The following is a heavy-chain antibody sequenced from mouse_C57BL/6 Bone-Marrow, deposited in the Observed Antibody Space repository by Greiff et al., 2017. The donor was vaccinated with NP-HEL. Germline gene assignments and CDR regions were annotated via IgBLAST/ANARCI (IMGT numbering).Heavy chain of an antibody. V-gene: IGHV15-2*01. D-gene: IGHD1-1*01. Sequence: VQLQQSGSELRSPGSSVKLSCKDFDSEVFPIAYMSWVRQKPGHGFEWIGGILPSIGRTIYGEKFEDKATLDADTLSNTAYLELNSLTSEDSAIYYGARQYYGSSFYWYFDVWGTGTTVTVSS. CDR1: DSEVFPIAY. J-gene: IGHJ1*03. CDR3: ARQYYGSSFYWYFDV. CDR2: ILPSIGRT.